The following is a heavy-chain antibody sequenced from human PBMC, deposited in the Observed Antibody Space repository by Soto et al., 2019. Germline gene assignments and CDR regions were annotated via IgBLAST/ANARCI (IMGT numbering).Heavy chain of an antibody. V-gene: IGHV1-69*15. D-gene: IGHD3-16*01. CDR2: IIPIFGTT. CDR3: AREGYSFGPGGVRGAFDI. J-gene: IGHJ3*02. Sequence: QVQLVQSETEMRKPGSSVKVSCKASGGTFGSNAISWVRQAPGQGLEWMGNIIPIFGTTKNAQNFQGRVTITADESTNTADIELRSLRSDDTAISYCAREGYSFGPGGVRGAFDIWGEGTMVTVSS. CDR1: GGTFGSNA.